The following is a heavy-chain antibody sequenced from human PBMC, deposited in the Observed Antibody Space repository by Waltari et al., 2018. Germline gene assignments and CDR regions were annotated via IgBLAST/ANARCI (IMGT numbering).Heavy chain of an antibody. CDR1: GYPFNSYD. J-gene: IGHJ4*02. CDR2: MNPNSGNT. Sequence: QVQLVQSGDEVKKPGASVKVSCRASGYPFNSYDITWVRQATGQGLEWMGWMNPNSGNTGYAQKFQGRVTMTRNTSISTAYMELSSLRSEDTAVYYCARGEAGFLEWFGDYWGQGTLVTVSS. CDR3: ARGEAGFLEWFGDY. V-gene: IGHV1-8*01. D-gene: IGHD3-3*01.